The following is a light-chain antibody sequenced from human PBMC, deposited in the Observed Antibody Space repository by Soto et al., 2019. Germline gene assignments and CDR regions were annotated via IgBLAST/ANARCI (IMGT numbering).Light chain of an antibody. Sequence: EIVLTQSPGTLSVSPGERATLSCRASQTISSNYLAWYQQKPGQAPSLLIYGTSSRATGIPDRFSGSGSGTDFPLTISSLDPQGSSMYYCQQYGSWTFGQGTKVEIK. V-gene: IGKV3-20*01. J-gene: IGKJ1*01. CDR3: QQYGSWT. CDR1: QTISSNY. CDR2: GTS.